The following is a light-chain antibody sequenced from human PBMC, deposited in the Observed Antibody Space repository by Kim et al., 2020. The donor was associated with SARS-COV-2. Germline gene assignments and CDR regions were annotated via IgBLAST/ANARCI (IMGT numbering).Light chain of an antibody. Sequence: SVTISCPGTSSDVGGYNYVSRYQQHPGKAPKLMIYDVSKRPSGVPDRFSGSKSGNTASLTISGLQAEDEADYYCCSYAGSYTYYVFGTGTKVTVL. CDR1: SSDVGGYNY. J-gene: IGLJ1*01. V-gene: IGLV2-11*01. CDR3: CSYAGSYTYYV. CDR2: DVS.